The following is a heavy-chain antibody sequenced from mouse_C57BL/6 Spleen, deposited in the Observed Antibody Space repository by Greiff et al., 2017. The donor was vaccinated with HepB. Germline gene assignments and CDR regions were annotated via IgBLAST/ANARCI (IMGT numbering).Heavy chain of an antibody. J-gene: IGHJ4*01. CDR2: ISSGSSTI. Sequence: EVMLVESGGGLVKPGGSLKLSCAASGFTFSDYGMHWVPQAPEKGLEWVAYISSGSSTIYYADTVKGRFTISRDNAKNTLFLQMTSLRSEDTAMYYCARPKYYYAMDYWGQGTSVTVSS. V-gene: IGHV5-17*01. CDR3: ARPKYYYAMDY. CDR1: GFTFSDYG.